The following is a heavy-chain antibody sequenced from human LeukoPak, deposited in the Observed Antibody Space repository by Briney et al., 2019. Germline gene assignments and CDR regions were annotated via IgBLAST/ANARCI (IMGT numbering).Heavy chain of an antibody. V-gene: IGHV3-21*01. CDR2: ISSSSSYI. D-gene: IGHD5-12*01. J-gene: IGHJ6*03. CDR1: GFTFSSYS. CDR3: ARVQYSGYPLPYYYYYMDV. Sequence: GGSLRLSCAASGFTFSSYSMNWVRQAPGKGLEGVSCISSSSSYIYYADSVKGRFTISRENAKNSLYLQMNSLRAEDTAVYYCARVQYSGYPLPYYYYYMDVWGKGTTVTISS.